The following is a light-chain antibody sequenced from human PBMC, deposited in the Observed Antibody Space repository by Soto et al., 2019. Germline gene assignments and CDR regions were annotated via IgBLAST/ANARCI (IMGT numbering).Light chain of an antibody. CDR3: QQANSFPPT. V-gene: IGKV1-12*01. CDR2: AAS. Sequence: DIQMTQSPSSMSASVGDRVTVTCRASQVISSWLAWYQQKPGKAPQLLIYAASRLQSGVTSRFSGGGSGTEFTLTISTLQPEDCTTYYCQQANSFPPTFGGGTKVDI. J-gene: IGKJ4*01. CDR1: QVISSW.